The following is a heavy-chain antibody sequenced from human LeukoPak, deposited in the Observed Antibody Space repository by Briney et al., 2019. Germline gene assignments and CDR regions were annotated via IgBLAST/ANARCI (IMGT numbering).Heavy chain of an antibody. CDR1: GVSISNYY. CDR2: SHYSGTT. D-gene: IGHD2-21*02. CDR3: ARWGESGDYAVHAFDI. Sequence: SETLSLTCTVSGVSISNYYWNWMRQSPGKGLEWIGYSHYSGTTNNNPSLNSRVTMSVDTSKSQFSLKLSSVSAADTAVYYCARWGESGDYAVHAFDIWGQGTMVTVSS. J-gene: IGHJ3*02. V-gene: IGHV4-59*01.